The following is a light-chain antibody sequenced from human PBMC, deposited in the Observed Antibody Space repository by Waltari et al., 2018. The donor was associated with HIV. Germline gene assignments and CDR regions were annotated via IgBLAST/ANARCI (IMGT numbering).Light chain of an antibody. CDR1: QSVSKNY. CDR3: HQFGSSTSYT. J-gene: IGKJ2*01. Sequence: EIVLTQSTATLSLSPGERDTLSFGASQSVSKNYLAWYQQKPGLAPRLLIYDASTRATGIPDRFSGSGSGTDFTLTISRLEPEDFAVYYCHQFGSSTSYTFGQGTKLEIK. CDR2: DAS. V-gene: IGKV3D-20*01.